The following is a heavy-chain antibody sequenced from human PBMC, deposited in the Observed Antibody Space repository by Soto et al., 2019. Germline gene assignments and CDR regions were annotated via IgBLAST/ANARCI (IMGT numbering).Heavy chain of an antibody. D-gene: IGHD3-10*01. CDR3: ARGYGSGSEFDY. CDR2: IYYSGST. CDR1: GGSISSGGYY. Sequence: PSEPQSLPSTVSGGSISSGGYYWSWIRQHPGKGLEWIGYIYYSGSTYYNPSLKSRVTISVDTSKNQFSLKLSSVTAADTAVYYCARGYGSGSEFDYWGQGTLVTVSS. V-gene: IGHV4-31*03. J-gene: IGHJ4*02.